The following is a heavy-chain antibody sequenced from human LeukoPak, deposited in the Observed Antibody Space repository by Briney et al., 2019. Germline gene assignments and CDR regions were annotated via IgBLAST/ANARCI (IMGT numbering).Heavy chain of an antibody. CDR2: IRYDGSNK. D-gene: IGHD3-22*01. CDR1: GFTFSSYG. V-gene: IGHV3-30*02. Sequence: GGSLRLSCAASGFTFSSYGMHWVRQAPGKGLEWVAFIRYDGSNKCYADSVRGRFTISRDNSKNTLYLQMNSLRAEDTAVYYCAKDPTDFDSSGQTYFDYWGQGSLVTVSS. J-gene: IGHJ4*02. CDR3: AKDPTDFDSSGQTYFDY.